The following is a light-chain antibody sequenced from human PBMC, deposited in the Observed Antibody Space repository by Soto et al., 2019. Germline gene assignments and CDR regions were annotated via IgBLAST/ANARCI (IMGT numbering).Light chain of an antibody. CDR2: DAS. CDR1: QDISNH. CDR3: QQYGDLPLT. Sequence: DIQMTQSPSSLSASVGDRVTITCQASQDISNHLNWYQQKPGKAPKLLIFDASSVEAGVPTRFSGSGSGTHFTFTIHSLQGEDIATYFCQQYGDLPLTFGGGTKV. V-gene: IGKV1-33*01. J-gene: IGKJ4*01.